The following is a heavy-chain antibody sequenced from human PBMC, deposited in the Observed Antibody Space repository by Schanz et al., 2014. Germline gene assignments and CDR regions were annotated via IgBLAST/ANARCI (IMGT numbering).Heavy chain of an antibody. V-gene: IGHV3-23*01. J-gene: IGHJ6*03. Sequence: EMQLLESGGGLAQPGGSLRLSCATSGFSFSSYAINWVRQAPGKGLEWVSGISGSGASTYYADSVKGRFTISRDNSKNTLYLQMKSLRAEDTAVYYCARVKYCTITRCYRTETEGIYYMDVWGKGTTVTVSS. CDR2: ISGSGAST. D-gene: IGHD2-2*01. CDR3: ARVKYCTITRCYRTETEGIYYMDV. CDR1: GFSFSSYA.